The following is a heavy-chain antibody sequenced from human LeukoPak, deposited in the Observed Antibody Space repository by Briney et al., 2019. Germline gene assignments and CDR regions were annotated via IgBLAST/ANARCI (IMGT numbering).Heavy chain of an antibody. CDR2: IFGGGST. D-gene: IGHD4-17*01. J-gene: IGHJ4*02. Sequence: GGSLRLSCAASGFIIRNNYMTWVRQAPGKGLEWVSIIFGGGSTYYSDSVKGRITISRDNSKNTLYLQMNSLRGDDTAVYYCASDGTTLTKTAFDSWGQGTLVTVSS. CDR1: GFIIRNNY. V-gene: IGHV3-66*01. CDR3: ASDGTTLTKTAFDS.